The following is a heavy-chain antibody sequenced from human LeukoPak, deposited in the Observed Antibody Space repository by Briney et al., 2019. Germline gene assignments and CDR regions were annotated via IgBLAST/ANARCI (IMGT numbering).Heavy chain of an antibody. J-gene: IGHJ4*02. D-gene: IGHD4-23*01. Sequence: GRSLRLSCAASGFTFDDYAMHWVRQAPGKGLEWVSGISGSGSSTYYADSVKGRFTLSRDNSKDTLYLQMNTLRAEDTAVYYCARRDYGGDSGPPLFNYWGLGTLVTVSS. V-gene: IGHV3-23*01. CDR1: GFTFDDYA. CDR3: ARRDYGGDSGPPLFNY. CDR2: ISGSGSST.